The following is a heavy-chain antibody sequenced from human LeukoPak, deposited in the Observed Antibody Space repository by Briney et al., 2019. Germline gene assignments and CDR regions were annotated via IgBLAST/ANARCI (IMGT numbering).Heavy chain of an antibody. D-gene: IGHD2-2*01. CDR2: INPNSGGT. Sequence: ASVKVSCKASGYTFTGYYMHWVRQAPGQGLEWMGWINPNSGGTNYAQKFQGRVTMTRDTSISTAYMELSRLRSDDTAVYYCARGNLRERAAIRHYYFDYWGRETLVTVSS. CDR1: GYTFTGYY. CDR3: ARGNLRERAAIRHYYFDY. V-gene: IGHV1-2*02. J-gene: IGHJ4*02.